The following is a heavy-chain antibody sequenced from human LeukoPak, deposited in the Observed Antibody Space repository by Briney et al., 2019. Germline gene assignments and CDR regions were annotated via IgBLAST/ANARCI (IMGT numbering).Heavy chain of an antibody. J-gene: IGHJ4*02. CDR3: AKHLSQGTFDY. V-gene: IGHV3-23*01. CDR1: GFTFSSYS. D-gene: IGHD1-1*01. CDR2: ITGRGGTT. Sequence: GGSLRLSCEASGFTFSSYSMSWVRQAPGKGLECISSITGRGGTTPYAGSVKGRFTISRDNSKNTLYLQMNSLRAEDTAVYYCAKHLSQGTFDYWGQGTLVTVSS.